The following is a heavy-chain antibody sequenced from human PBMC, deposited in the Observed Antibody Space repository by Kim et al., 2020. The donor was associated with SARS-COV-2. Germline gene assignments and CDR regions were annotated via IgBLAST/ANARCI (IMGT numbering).Heavy chain of an antibody. V-gene: IGHV3-23*01. CDR1: GFTFSSYA. CDR3: ARLNSVVPAAIAGWFDP. D-gene: IGHD2-2*01. Sequence: GGSLRLSCAASGFTFSSYAMSWVRQAPGKGLEWVSAISGSGGSTYYADSVKGRFTISRDNSKNTLYLQMNSLRAEDTAVYYCARLNSVVPAAIAGWFDPWGQGTLVTVSS. J-gene: IGHJ5*02. CDR2: ISGSGGST.